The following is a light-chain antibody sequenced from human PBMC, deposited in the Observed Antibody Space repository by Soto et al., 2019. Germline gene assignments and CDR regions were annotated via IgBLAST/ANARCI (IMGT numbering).Light chain of an antibody. CDR2: EVS. CDR1: SSDIGDYNY. V-gene: IGLV2-14*01. J-gene: IGLJ2*01. CDR3: SSYTSSSTVI. Sequence: QSALTQPASVSGSPGQSITISCTGTSSDIGDYNYVSWYRHHPGKAPKLVVYEVSNRPSGVSNRFSGSKSGNTASLTISGLQAEDEADYYCSSYTSSSTVIFGGGTKLTVL.